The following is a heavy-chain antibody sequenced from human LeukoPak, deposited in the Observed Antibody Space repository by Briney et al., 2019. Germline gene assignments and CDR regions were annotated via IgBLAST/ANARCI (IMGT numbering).Heavy chain of an antibody. CDR1: GGSIRSSYYY. D-gene: IGHD6-6*01. J-gene: IGHJ4*02. CDR3: AREGIAARVFDY. V-gene: IGHV4-39*02. Sequence: SETLSLTCTVSGGSIRSSYYYWGWIRQPPGKGLEWIGSIYDSGSTYYNPSLKSRVTISVDTSKNQFSLKLNSVTAADTAVYYCAREGIAARVFDYWGQGTLVTVSS. CDR2: IYDSGST.